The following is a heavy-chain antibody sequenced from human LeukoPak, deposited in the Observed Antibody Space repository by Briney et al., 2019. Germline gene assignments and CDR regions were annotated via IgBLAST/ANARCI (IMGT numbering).Heavy chain of an antibody. CDR2: VYNSGRA. CDR3: ARDMVERDMVKSLGWFDP. Sequence: GSLRLSCAASGFTFSSYVMSWIRQPPGKGLERIGHVYNSGRANHNPSLNSRVSISVDTSRNQLSLNLSSVTAADTAVYYCARDMVERDMVKSLGWFDPWGQGTLVTVSS. D-gene: IGHD5-18*01. J-gene: IGHJ5*02. V-gene: IGHV4-59*01. CDR1: GFTFSSYV.